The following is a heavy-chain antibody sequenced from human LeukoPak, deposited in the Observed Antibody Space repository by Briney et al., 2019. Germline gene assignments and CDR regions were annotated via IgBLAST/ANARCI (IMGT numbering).Heavy chain of an antibody. D-gene: IGHD1-7*01. Sequence: SETLSLTCTVSGGSISSSSYYWGWIRQPPGKGLEWIGSIYYSGSTYYNPSLKSRVTISVDTSKNQFSLKLSSVTAADTAVHYCASSTGTTSDFDYWGQGTLVTVSS. J-gene: IGHJ4*02. CDR1: GGSISSSSYY. CDR2: IYYSGST. V-gene: IGHV4-39*01. CDR3: ASSTGTTSDFDY.